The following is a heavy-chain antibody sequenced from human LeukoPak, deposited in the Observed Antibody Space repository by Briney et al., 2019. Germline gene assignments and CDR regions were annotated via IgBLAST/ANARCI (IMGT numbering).Heavy chain of an antibody. CDR3: ARAMVATPSFDY. CDR1: GYTFTGYY. J-gene: IGHJ4*02. D-gene: IGHD5-12*01. V-gene: IGHV1-2*02. Sequence: ASVKVSCKASGYTFTGYYMHWVRQAPGQGLEWMGWINPNSGGTNYAQKFQGRVTMTRDTSISTAYMELSRLRSDDTAVYYCARAMVATPSFDYWGRETLVTFS. CDR2: INPNSGGT.